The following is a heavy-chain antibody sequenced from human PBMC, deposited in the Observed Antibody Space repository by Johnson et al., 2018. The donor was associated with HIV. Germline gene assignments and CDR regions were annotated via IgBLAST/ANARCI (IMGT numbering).Heavy chain of an antibody. CDR2: ICYDGANK. J-gene: IGHJ3*02. Sequence: QVQLVESGGGVVQPGRSLRLSCAASGFTFSNYDMHWVRQAPGKGLEWVALICYDGANKYYADSVKGRFTISRDNSKNTHYLQMNSLRAEDTALYFCARDRTGGAFDIWGQGTMVTVSS. V-gene: IGHV3-33*08. D-gene: IGHD1-26*01. CDR1: GFTFSNYD. CDR3: ARDRTGGAFDI.